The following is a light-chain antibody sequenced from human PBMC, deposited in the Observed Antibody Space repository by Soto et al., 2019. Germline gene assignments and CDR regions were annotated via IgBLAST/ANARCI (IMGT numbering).Light chain of an antibody. J-gene: IGKJ5*01. CDR1: QSVKSSY. V-gene: IGKV3-20*01. CDR3: QQYGISIT. CDR2: GTS. Sequence: VLTQSPGTLSVSPGERATLSCRASQSVKSSYLAWCQHKPGQAPRLLIYGTSSRATGTPDRISGSGSGTVFTLTISRLEPEDLAVYYCQQYGISITFGQGTRLEIK.